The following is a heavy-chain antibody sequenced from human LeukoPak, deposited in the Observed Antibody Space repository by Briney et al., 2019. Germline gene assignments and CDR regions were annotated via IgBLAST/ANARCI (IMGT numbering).Heavy chain of an antibody. CDR2: IYTSGST. CDR3: ARGGRYCSSTTCYLPWFDP. CDR1: GGSISTYY. Sequence: SETLSLTCAVSGGSISTYYRSWIRQPPGKGLEWIGYIYTSGSTDYNPSLKSRVTISVETSKNQFSLKLSAVTAADTAVYYCARGGRYCSSTTCYLPWFDPWGQGTLVTVSS. V-gene: IGHV4-4*09. D-gene: IGHD2-2*01. J-gene: IGHJ5*02.